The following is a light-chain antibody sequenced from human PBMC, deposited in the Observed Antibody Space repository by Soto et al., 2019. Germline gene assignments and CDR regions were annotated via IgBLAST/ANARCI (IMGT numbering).Light chain of an antibody. J-gene: IGKJ1*01. Sequence: DIQMTQSPFTLSASVGDRVTITCRASQSIRSWLAWYQQKPGKAPKLLIYQASLESGVSSRFSGSGSGTDFTLTISSLQPDDFATYYCQQYETMVTFGQGTKVEIK. V-gene: IGKV1-5*03. CDR1: QSIRSW. CDR2: QAS. CDR3: QQYETMVT.